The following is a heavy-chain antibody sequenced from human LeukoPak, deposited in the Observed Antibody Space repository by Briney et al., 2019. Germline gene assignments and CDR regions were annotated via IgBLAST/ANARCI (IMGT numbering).Heavy chain of an antibody. J-gene: IGHJ4*02. V-gene: IGHV3-7*01. D-gene: IGHD3-22*01. CDR1: GFTFSSYW. CDR3: ARDYPYYDSSGYYYVDYFDY. Sequence: PGGSLRLSCAASGFTFSSYWMSWVRQAPGKGLEWVANIKQDGSEKYYVDSVKGRFTISRDNAKNSLYLQMNSLRDEDTAVYYCARDYPYYDSSGYYYVDYFDYWGQGTLVTVSS. CDR2: IKQDGSEK.